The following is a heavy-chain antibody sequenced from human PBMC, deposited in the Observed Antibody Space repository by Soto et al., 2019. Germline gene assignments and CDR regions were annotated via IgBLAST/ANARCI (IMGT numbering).Heavy chain of an antibody. CDR1: GYTFTGYY. V-gene: IGHV1-2*04. D-gene: IGHD3-22*01. J-gene: IGHJ5*02. CDR3: ARDLYYYDSSYGWFDP. CDR2: INPNSGGT. Sequence: QVQLVQSGAEVKKPGASVKVSCKASGYTFTGYYMHWVRQAPGQGLEWMGWINPNSGGTNYAQKFQGWVTMTRDTSRSSAYMELSRLRSDDTAVYYCARDLYYYDSSYGWFDPWGQGTLVTVSS.